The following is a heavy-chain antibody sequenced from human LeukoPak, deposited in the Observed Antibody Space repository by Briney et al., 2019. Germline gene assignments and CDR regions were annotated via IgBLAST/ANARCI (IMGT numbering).Heavy chain of an antibody. CDR1: GASISRGSW. V-gene: IGHV4-4*02. CDR2: IFHSGDT. CDR3: VREGSISGDAFDI. Sequence: SGTLSLTCAVSGASISRGSWWCWVRQPPGKGLEWIGEIFHSGDTNYNLSLKSRITMSVDTSKNQFSLKLSSVTAADTAVYYCVREGSISGDAFDIWGRGTLVAVSS. D-gene: IGHD2-21*01. J-gene: IGHJ3*02.